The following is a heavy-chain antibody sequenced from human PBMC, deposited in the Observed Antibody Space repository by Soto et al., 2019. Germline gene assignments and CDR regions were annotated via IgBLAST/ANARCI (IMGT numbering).Heavy chain of an antibody. CDR2: IKQDGSEK. D-gene: IGHD3-16*01. CDR1: GFTFSSYW. Sequence: GGSLRLSCAASGFTFSSYWMSWVRQAPGKGLEWVANIKQDGSEKYYVDSVKGRFTISRDNAKNSLYLQMNSLRAEDTAVYYCARAGFGGSDQPISWFDPWGQGTLVTVSS. J-gene: IGHJ5*02. CDR3: ARAGFGGSDQPISWFDP. V-gene: IGHV3-7*04.